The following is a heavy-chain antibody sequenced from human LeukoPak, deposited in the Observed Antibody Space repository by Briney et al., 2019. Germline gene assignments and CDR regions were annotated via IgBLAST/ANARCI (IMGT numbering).Heavy chain of an antibody. CDR3: ASSWAGYCSGGSCYDY. CDR2: IYYSGST. Sequence: SETLSLTCTVSGGSISSYYWSWIRQPPGKGLEWIGYIYYSGSTNYNPSLKSRVTISVDTSKNQFSLKLSSVTAADTAVYYCASSWAGYCSGGSCYDYWGQGTLVTVSS. V-gene: IGHV4-59*01. CDR1: GGSISSYY. D-gene: IGHD2-15*01. J-gene: IGHJ4*02.